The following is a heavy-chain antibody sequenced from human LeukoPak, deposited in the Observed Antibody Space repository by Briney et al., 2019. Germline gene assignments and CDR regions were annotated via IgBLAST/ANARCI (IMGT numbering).Heavy chain of an antibody. V-gene: IGHV3-23*01. CDR2: ISGSGGST. CDR3: AKRALSNAFDI. Sequence: GGSLRLSCAASGFTFSTYVMSWVSQAPGKGLEGVSTISGSGGSTDYADSLKGRFPISRHNSKNTLYLQMNSLRAEDTAVYYCAKRALSNAFDIWGQGTMVTVSS. CDR1: GFTFSTYV. J-gene: IGHJ3*02.